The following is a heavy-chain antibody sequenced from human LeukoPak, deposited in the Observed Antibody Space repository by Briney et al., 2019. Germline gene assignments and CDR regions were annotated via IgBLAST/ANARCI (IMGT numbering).Heavy chain of an antibody. J-gene: IGHJ4*02. Sequence: PGGSLRLSCAASGFIFSDYGLYWVRQAPGKGLEWLAVISYDGSNSYYADSVKSRFTIARDNSKNTLNLQMNSLRAEDTAVYYCARGYSSSSEGSFDYWGQGTLVTVSS. V-gene: IGHV3-33*01. CDR1: GFIFSDYG. CDR2: ISYDGSNS. CDR3: ARGYSSSSEGSFDY. D-gene: IGHD6-6*01.